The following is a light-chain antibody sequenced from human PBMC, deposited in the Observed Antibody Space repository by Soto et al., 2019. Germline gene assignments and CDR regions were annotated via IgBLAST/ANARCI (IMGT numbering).Light chain of an antibody. Sequence: EIVLTQSPGTLSLSPGERATLSCRASQSVSSGSLAWYQQKPGQAPRLLIYGASSRATGFPDRFSGSGSGTDFTLTISRLEPEDFAVYYCQQYGSSPVTFGQGTKLESK. CDR2: GAS. V-gene: IGKV3-20*01. J-gene: IGKJ2*01. CDR1: QSVSSGS. CDR3: QQYGSSPVT.